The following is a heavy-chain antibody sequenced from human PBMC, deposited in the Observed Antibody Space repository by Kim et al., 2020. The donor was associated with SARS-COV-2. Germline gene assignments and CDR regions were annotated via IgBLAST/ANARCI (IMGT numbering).Heavy chain of an antibody. CDR3: AREEGRMARGDY. CDR2: INPSGGST. CDR1: GYTFTSYY. Sequence: ASVKVSCKASGYTFTSYYMHWVRQAPGQGLEWMGIINPSGGSTSYAQKFQGRVTMTRDTSTSTVYMELSSLRSEDTPVYYCAREEGRMARGDYWGQGTLVTVSS. J-gene: IGHJ4*02. V-gene: IGHV1-46*01. D-gene: IGHD3-10*01.